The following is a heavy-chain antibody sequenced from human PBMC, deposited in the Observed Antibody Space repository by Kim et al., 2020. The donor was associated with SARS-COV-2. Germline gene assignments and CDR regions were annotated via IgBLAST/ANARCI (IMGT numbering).Heavy chain of an antibody. CDR3: AGDSSGYYRFDAFDI. Sequence: QKFQGRVTITRDTSASTAYMELSSLRSEDTAVYYCAGDSSGYYRFDAFDIWGQGTMVTVSS. J-gene: IGHJ3*02. V-gene: IGHV1-3*01. D-gene: IGHD3-22*01.